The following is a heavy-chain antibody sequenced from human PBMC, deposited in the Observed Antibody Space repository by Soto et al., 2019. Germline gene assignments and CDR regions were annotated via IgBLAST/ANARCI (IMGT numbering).Heavy chain of an antibody. Sequence: QVQLQESGPGLVKPSQSLSLTCTVSGGSISSGGYYWSWIRQHPGKGLEWIAYIDYSGSTYFNPSRESRLSRSVDSSQNQFYRQLRSVTAADTSMYYWARAGHSNSSEGANWFDPRGQGTLITVSS. CDR1: GGSISSGGYY. J-gene: IGHJ5*02. CDR3: ARAGHSNSSEGANWFDP. V-gene: IGHV4-31*03. D-gene: IGHD6-6*01. CDR2: IDYSGST.